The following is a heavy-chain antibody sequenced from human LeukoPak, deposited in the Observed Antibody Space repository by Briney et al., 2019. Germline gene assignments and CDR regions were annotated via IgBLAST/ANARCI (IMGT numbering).Heavy chain of an antibody. V-gene: IGHV5-51*01. D-gene: IGHD6-6*01. CDR1: GYTFSTYW. CDR2: IYPGDSDR. J-gene: IGHJ4*02. CDR3: TRRRVTYSISSGRSRYYFDY. Sequence: GESLKISCKGSGYTFSTYWIGWVRQLPGKGLEWMGIIYPGDSDRRYSPSFQGQVTMSADKSISTAYLQWSSLKASDTAMYFCTRRRVTYSISSGRSRYYFDYWGQGTLVTVSS.